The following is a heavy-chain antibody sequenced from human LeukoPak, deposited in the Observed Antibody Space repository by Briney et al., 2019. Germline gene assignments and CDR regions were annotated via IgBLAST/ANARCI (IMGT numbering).Heavy chain of an antibody. CDR1: GGSFSGYY. V-gene: IGHV4-34*01. J-gene: IGHJ4*02. CDR3: ARAWGYSYGYDY. D-gene: IGHD5-18*01. CDR2: INHSGST. Sequence: KPSETLSLTCAVYGGSFSGYYWSWIRQPPGKGLEWIGEINHSGSTNYNPSLKSRVTISVDTSKNHFSLKLSSVTAADTAVYYCARAWGYSYGYDYWGQGTLVTVSS.